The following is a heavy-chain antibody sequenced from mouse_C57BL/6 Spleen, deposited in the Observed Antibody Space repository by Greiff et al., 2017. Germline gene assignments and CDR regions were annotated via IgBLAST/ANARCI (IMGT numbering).Heavy chain of an antibody. D-gene: IGHD1-1*01. CDR2: INPSTGGT. CDR1: GYSFTGYY. CDR3: ARRGYYGSGSYYFGD. V-gene: IGHV1-43*01. Sequence: VQLQQSGPELVKPGASVKISCKASGYSFTGYYMHWVKQSSEKSLEWIGEINPSTGGTSYNQKFKGKATLTVDKSSSTAYMQLKSLTSEDSAFYCCARRGYYGSGSYYFGDWGQGTTLSGAS. J-gene: IGHJ2*01.